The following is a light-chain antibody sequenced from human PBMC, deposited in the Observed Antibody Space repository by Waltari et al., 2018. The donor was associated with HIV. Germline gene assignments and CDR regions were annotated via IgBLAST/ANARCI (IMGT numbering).Light chain of an antibody. CDR2: EDT. J-gene: IGLJ2*01. V-gene: IGLV6-57*04. CDR3: QSYDTTNHLI. Sequence: FMLTQPHSMSASPGTTVTISCTRSSGTIASNSVQWYQQRPGGAPTTVVFEDTQRPSGVPELFSGSIDSSSNSASLTISGLKTEDEADYYCQSYDTTNHLIFGGGTKVTVL. CDR1: SGTIASNS.